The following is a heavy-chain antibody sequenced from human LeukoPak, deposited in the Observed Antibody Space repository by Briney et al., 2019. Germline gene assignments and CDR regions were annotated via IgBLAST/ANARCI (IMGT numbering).Heavy chain of an antibody. V-gene: IGHV1-18*01. CDR1: GYTFTSYD. Sequence: ASVKVSCKASGYTFTSYDINWVRQATGQGLEWMGWISAYNGNTNYAQKLQGRVTMTTDTSTSTAYMELRSLRSDDTAVYYCARETVGGWDKPDYWGQGTLVTVSS. J-gene: IGHJ4*02. D-gene: IGHD6-19*01. CDR3: ARETVGGWDKPDY. CDR2: ISAYNGNT.